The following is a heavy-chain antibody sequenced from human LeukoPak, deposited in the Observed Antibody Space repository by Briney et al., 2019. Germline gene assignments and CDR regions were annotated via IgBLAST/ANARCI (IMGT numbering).Heavy chain of an antibody. V-gene: IGHV1-69*13. CDR3: ARDVGITVADSFDP. CDR2: IIPIFGTA. Sequence: EASVKVSCKASGGTFSSYAISWVRQAPGQGLEWMGGIIPIFGTANYAQKFQGRVTITADESTSTAYMEVRGLRSDDTAMYYCARDVGITVADSFDPWGQGTLVTVSS. J-gene: IGHJ5*02. CDR1: GGTFSSYA. D-gene: IGHD6-13*01.